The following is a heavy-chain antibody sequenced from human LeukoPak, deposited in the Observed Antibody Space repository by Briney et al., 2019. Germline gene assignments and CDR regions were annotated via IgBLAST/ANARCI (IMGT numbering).Heavy chain of an antibody. CDR3: ARVNEYSSSSPFDY. Sequence: GGSLRLSCAASGFTFSSYSMNWVRQAPGKGLEWVANIKQDGSEKYYVDSVKGRFTISRDNAKNSLYLQMNSLRAEDTAVYYCARVNEYSSSSPFDYWGQGTLVTVSS. CDR1: GFTFSSYS. J-gene: IGHJ4*02. D-gene: IGHD6-6*01. V-gene: IGHV3-7*01. CDR2: IKQDGSEK.